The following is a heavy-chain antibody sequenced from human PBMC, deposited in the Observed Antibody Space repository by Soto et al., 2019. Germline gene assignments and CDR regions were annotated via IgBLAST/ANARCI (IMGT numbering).Heavy chain of an antibody. Sequence: QVQLVESGGGVVQPGRSLRLSCAASGFTFSSYGMHWVRQAPGKGLEWGAVISYDGSNKYYADSVKGRFTISRDNSKNTLSLQMNSLRAEDTAVYYCAKDRDYPEYWGQGTLVTVSS. CDR2: ISYDGSNK. J-gene: IGHJ4*02. CDR3: AKDRDYPEY. V-gene: IGHV3-30*18. CDR1: GFTFSSYG.